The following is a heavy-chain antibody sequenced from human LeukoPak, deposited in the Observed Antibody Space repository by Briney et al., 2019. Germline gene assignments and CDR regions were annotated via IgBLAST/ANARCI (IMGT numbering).Heavy chain of an antibody. Sequence: PGGSLRLSCAASGFIFSTYDMHWVRQAPGKGLERVAVISYDRSNKYYADSVKGRFTISRDNSKNTQYLQMNSLRAEDTAVYYCAKSYYDFWSGYYQTFDYWGQGTLVTVSS. CDR3: AKSYYDFWSGYYQTFDY. D-gene: IGHD3-3*01. CDR2: ISYDRSNK. CDR1: GFIFSTYD. V-gene: IGHV3-30*18. J-gene: IGHJ4*02.